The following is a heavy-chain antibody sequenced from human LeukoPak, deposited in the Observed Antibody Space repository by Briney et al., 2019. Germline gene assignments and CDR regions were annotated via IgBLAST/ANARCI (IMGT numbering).Heavy chain of an antibody. CDR1: GGTFSSYA. V-gene: IGHV1-69*05. D-gene: IGHD1-7*01. J-gene: IGHJ4*02. CDR3: ARDLTHWSYPYYFDY. CDR2: IIPIFGTA. Sequence: GASVKVSCKASGGTFSSYAISWVRQAPGQGLEWMGGIIPIFGTANYAQKFQGRVTITTDESTSTAYMELSSLRSEDTAVYYCARDLTHWSYPYYFDYWGQGTLVTVSS.